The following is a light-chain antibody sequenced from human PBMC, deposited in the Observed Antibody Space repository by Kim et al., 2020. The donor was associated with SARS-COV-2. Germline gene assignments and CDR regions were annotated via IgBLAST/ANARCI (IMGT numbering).Light chain of an antibody. Sequence: ELTQPPSASGTPGQRVTISCSGSSSNIGSNYVYWYQQLPGTPPKLLIYRNNQRPSGVPDRFSGSKSGTSASLAISGLRSEDEADYYCAAWDDSLSGSWVFGGGTQADRP. CDR1: SSNIGSNY. CDR2: RNN. J-gene: IGLJ3*02. V-gene: IGLV1-47*01. CDR3: AAWDDSLSGSWV.